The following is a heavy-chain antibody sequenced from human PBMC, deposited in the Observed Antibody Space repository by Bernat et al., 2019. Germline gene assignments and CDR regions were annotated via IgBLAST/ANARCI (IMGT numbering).Heavy chain of an antibody. CDR3: ARDGLVYARSSYMDV. Sequence: EVQLVESGGGLVKPGESLRLSCAASGFTFSTYSMNWVRQAPGKGLEWISYISDVSSHIYYADSVRSRFTISRDNAKNSLYLQMNSLRVEDTAVYYCARDGLVYARSSYMDVWGKGTTVTVSS. V-gene: IGHV3-21*05. D-gene: IGHD2-8*01. CDR2: ISDVSSHI. CDR1: GFTFSTYS. J-gene: IGHJ6*03.